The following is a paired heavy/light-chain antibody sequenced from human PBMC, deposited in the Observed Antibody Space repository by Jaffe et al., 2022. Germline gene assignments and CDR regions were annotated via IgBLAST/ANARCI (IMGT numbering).Light chain of an antibody. CDR2: DDT. J-gene: IGLJ2*01. V-gene: IGLV3-21*02. Sequence: SSVLTQPPSVSVAPGQTARMTCGGDDIGTKSVHWYQQKPGQAPVLVVYDDTDRPSGIPERFSGSKSGNTATLTINSVEAGDEADYYCQVWETTSDPVIFGGGTKLTVL. CDR3: QVWETTSDPVI. CDR1: DIGTKS.
Heavy chain of an antibody. CDR2: IRHDGSDQ. V-gene: IGHV3-30*02. CDR3: ARRSGGRENYYYYYHMDV. CDR1: GFTFSNFG. D-gene: IGHD3-16*01. Sequence: QVQLVESGGGVVQPGGSLRLSCAASGFTFSNFGFHWVRQAPGKGLEWVAFIRHDGSDQYYADSVKGRFTISRDNSNSTVYLEMSSLSVDDTAVYYCARRSGGRENYYYYYHMDVWGRGTTITVS. J-gene: IGHJ6*03.